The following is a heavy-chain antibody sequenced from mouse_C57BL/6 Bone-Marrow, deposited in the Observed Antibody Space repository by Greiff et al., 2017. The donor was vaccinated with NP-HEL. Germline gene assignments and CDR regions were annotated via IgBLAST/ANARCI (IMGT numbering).Heavy chain of an antibody. Sequence: VQLQQSGAELARPGASVKMSCKASGYTFTSYTMHWVKQRPGQGLEWIGYINPSSGYTKYNQKFKDKATLTADESSSTAYMQLSSLTSEDSAVYYCAYSMAWFAYWGQGTLVTVSA. CDR3: AYSMAWFAY. CDR2: INPSSGYT. V-gene: IGHV1-4*01. CDR1: GYTFTSYT. J-gene: IGHJ3*01. D-gene: IGHD2-10*02.